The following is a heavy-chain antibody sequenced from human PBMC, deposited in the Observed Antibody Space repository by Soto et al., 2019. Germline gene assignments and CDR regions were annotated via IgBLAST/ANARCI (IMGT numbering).Heavy chain of an antibody. V-gene: IGHV3-21*04. Sequence: GGSLRLSCAASGVTFSSYSMNWVRQAPGKGLEWVSSISSSSSYIYYADSVKGRFTISRDNAKNSLYLQLDSLRAEDTAVYYCPKERYSYDSSASPAFWGQGPLVPVSP. CDR2: ISSSSSYI. D-gene: IGHD3-22*01. J-gene: IGHJ4*02. CDR1: GVTFSSYS. CDR3: PKERYSYDSSASPAF.